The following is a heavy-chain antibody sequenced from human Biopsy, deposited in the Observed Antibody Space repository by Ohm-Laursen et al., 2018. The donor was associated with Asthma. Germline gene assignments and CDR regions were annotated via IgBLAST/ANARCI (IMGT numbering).Heavy chain of an antibody. D-gene: IGHD1-7*01. J-gene: IGHJ4*02. CDR1: GGTFSRYA. CDR2: INPSGGST. Sequence: GSSVKVSCKASGGTFSRYAISWVRQAPGQGLEWMGIINPSGGSTSYAQKFQGRVTMTRDTSTSTVYMELSSLRSEDTAVYYCARRGITGTTLDYWGQGTLVTVSS. V-gene: IGHV1-46*01. CDR3: ARRGITGTTLDY.